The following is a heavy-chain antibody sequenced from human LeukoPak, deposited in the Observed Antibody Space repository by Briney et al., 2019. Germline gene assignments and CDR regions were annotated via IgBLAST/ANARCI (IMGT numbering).Heavy chain of an antibody. J-gene: IGHJ6*03. D-gene: IGHD3-9*01. CDR1: GGSFSGYY. CDR2: INHSGST. V-gene: IGHV4-34*01. CDR3: ARDLRSRILTGYYQPLDYYYYTDV. Sequence: SETLSLTCAVYGGSFSGYYWSWIRQPPGKGLGWIGEINHSGSTNYNPSLKSRVTISVDTSKNQFSLKLSSVTAADTAVYYCARDLRSRILTGYYQPLDYYYYTDVWGKGTTVTVSS.